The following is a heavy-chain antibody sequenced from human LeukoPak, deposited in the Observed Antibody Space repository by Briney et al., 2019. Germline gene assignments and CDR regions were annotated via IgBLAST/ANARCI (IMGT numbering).Heavy chain of an antibody. CDR1: GFTFDDYA. CDR3: AKDYRSCFDY. J-gene: IGHJ4*02. V-gene: IGHV3-43*02. D-gene: IGHD1-14*01. Sequence: GGSLRLSCAASGFTFDDYAMHWVRQAPGKGLEWVSLISGDGGSTYYAASVKGRFTISRYNSKSSLYLQMNSLRTEDPDFYCCAKDYRSCFDYWGQGTLVTVSS. CDR2: ISGDGGST.